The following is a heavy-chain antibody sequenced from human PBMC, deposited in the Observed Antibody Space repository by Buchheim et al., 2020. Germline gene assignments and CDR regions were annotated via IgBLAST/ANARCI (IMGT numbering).Heavy chain of an antibody. CDR2: ISGSGDGT. D-gene: IGHD3-3*01. J-gene: IGHJ4*02. V-gene: IGHV3-23*01. Sequence: EVHLLESGGGLVQPGGSLRLSCTASGFTFSTYAMSWVRQAPGKGLEWVSAISGSGDGTYFAVSVKGRFTISRDNSRNPPYLQMNSLRAEDTAVYYCAKGGGEYDFLSGYQYWGQGTL. CDR3: AKGGGEYDFLSGYQY. CDR1: GFTFSTYA.